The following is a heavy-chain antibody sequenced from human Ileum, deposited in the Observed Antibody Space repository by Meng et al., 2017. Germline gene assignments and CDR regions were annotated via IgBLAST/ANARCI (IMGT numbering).Heavy chain of an antibody. V-gene: IGHV4-61*02. CDR1: GGSISSGSYY. D-gene: IGHD1-26*01. Sequence: SETLSLTCTVSGGSISSGSYYWSWIRQPAGKGLEWIGRIYTSGSTNYNPSLKSRVTISVDTSKNQFSLKLSSVTAADTAVYYCARPRAWGARDAFDIWGQGTMVTVSS. CDR3: ARPRAWGARDAFDI. CDR2: IYTSGST. J-gene: IGHJ3*02.